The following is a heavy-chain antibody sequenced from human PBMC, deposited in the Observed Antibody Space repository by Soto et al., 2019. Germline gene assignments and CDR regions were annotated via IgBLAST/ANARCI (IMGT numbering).Heavy chain of an antibody. CDR3: VKGSSSSRPYYFDY. V-gene: IGHV3-23*01. J-gene: IGHJ4*02. CDR2: IRGGGGAT. D-gene: IGHD2-2*01. Sequence: GGSLRLSCAASGFTFSSYAMSWVRQAPGKGLEWVSAIRGGGGATYYADSVKGRFAISRDNSKNTLDLQMNSLTAEDTALYYCVKGSSSSRPYYFDYWGQGALVTVSS. CDR1: GFTFSSYA.